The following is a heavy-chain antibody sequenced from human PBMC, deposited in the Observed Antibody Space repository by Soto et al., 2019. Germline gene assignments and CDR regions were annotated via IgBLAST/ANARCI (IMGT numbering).Heavy chain of an antibody. V-gene: IGHV4-34*01. CDR2: INHSGGT. CDR3: ATGSVDTVDISGLSEY. CDR1: GGSFSSYY. J-gene: IGHJ4*02. D-gene: IGHD3-22*01. Sequence: SETLSLTCAVYGGSFSSYYWRWIRQPPGKGLEWIGEINHSGGTTYNPSLKSRVTISVDTSKSQFSLKLTSVTAADRAVYYCATGSVDTVDISGLSEYWGEGIPVTVSS.